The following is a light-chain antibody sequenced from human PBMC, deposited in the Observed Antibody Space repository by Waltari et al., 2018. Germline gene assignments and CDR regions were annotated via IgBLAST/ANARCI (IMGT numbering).Light chain of an antibody. CDR2: DVT. Sequence: QSALTQPAAVSGSPGQSVTIPCTGASSDIGRYDLVPWYQQHPGNAPKLVISDVTKRPSGVSDRFSGSKSGDTASLTISGLQFEDEADYYCCSYAGNYIWVFGGGTRLTVL. CDR3: CSYAGNYIWV. CDR1: SSDIGRYDL. J-gene: IGLJ3*02. V-gene: IGLV2-23*02.